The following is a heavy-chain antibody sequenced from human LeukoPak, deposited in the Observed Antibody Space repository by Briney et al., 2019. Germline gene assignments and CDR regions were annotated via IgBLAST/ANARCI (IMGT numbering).Heavy chain of an antibody. D-gene: IGHD3-22*01. J-gene: IGHJ4*02. V-gene: IGHV4-34*01. CDR3: ARGTDYDSSGYNDY. CDR2: INHSGST. CDR1: GGSFSGYY. Sequence: PSETLSLTCAVYGGSFSGYYWSWIRQPPGKGLEWIGEINHSGSTNYNPSLKSRVTISVDTSKNQFSLKLSSVTAADTAVYYCARGTDYDSSGYNDYWGQGTLVTVSS.